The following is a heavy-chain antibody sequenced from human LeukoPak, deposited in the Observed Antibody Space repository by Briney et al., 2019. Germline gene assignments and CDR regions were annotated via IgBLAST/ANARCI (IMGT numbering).Heavy chain of an antibody. CDR3: AVTYYDYIWGSYRANTLDY. Sequence: PSETLSLTCAVYGGSFSGYYWSWIRQPPGKGLEWIGEINHSGSTNYNPSLKSRVTISVDTSKNQLSLKLSSVTAADTAVYYCAVTYYDYIWGSYRANTLDYWGQGTLVTVSS. D-gene: IGHD3-16*02. CDR2: INHSGST. V-gene: IGHV4-34*01. CDR1: GGSFSGYY. J-gene: IGHJ4*02.